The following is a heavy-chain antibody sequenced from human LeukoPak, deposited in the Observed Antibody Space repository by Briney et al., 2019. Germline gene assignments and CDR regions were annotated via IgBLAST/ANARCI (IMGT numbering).Heavy chain of an antibody. Sequence: GGSLRLSCAASGFTFSSYSMNWVRQAPGQGLGWVSVIWYDGSNKYYADSVKGRFTVSRDNSKNTLYLQMNSLRAEDTAVYYCAKVHLEGASSLDQWGQGTLVTVSS. D-gene: IGHD1-26*01. CDR1: GFTFSSYS. CDR2: IWYDGSNK. V-gene: IGHV3-30*02. CDR3: AKVHLEGASSLDQ. J-gene: IGHJ4*02.